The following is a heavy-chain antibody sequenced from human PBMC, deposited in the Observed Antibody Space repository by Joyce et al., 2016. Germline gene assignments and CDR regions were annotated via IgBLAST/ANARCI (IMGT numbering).Heavy chain of an antibody. Sequence: QVQLVQSGAEVKKSGASVKVSCKASGYTFPTYGITWVRQAPGQGLEWLGWVSADNGKKNYAQKLQGRVTMTTETATSTAYMELRSLGSDDTAVYYCARAFSKYYDSSYFDYWGQGTLVTVSS. CDR2: VSADNGKK. V-gene: IGHV1-18*01. CDR3: ARAFSKYYDSSYFDY. J-gene: IGHJ4*02. D-gene: IGHD3-22*01. CDR1: GYTFPTYG.